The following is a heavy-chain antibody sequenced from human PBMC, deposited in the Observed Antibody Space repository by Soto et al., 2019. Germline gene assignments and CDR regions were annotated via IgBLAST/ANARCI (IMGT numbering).Heavy chain of an antibody. J-gene: IGHJ6*02. D-gene: IGHD3-3*01. CDR2: INHSGNT. Sequence: SETLSLTCAVYGGSFSGYYWSWIRQPPGKGLEWIGEINHSGNTNYNPSLKSRVTIAGDTSKNQFSLKLSSVTAADTAVYYCARGSPITIFGVVPKRYGMDVWGQGTTGTVSS. CDR1: GGSFSGYY. V-gene: IGHV4-34*01. CDR3: ARGSPITIFGVVPKRYGMDV.